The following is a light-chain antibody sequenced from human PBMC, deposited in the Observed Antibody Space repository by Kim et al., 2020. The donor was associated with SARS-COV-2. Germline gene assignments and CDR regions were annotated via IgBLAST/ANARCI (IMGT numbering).Light chain of an antibody. J-gene: IGKJ4*01. Sequence: ASVGDRVTITCRASQTISSYLNWYQQKPGKAPNLLIYAASSLQSGVPSRFSGSGSGTDFTLTISSLQPEDFATYYCQQSYSIPLTFGGGTKVGIK. CDR3: QQSYSIPLT. CDR1: QTISSY. V-gene: IGKV1-39*01. CDR2: AAS.